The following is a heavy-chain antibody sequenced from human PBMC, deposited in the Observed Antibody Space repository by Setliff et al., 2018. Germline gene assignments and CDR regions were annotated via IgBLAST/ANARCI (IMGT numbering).Heavy chain of an antibody. CDR2: IHYGGGHI. CDR3: ARGPGRYFDWFPDY. CDR1: GFTFSTSA. D-gene: IGHD3-9*01. J-gene: IGHJ4*02. V-gene: IGHV3-30*02. Sequence: GGSLRLSCATSGFTFSTSAMHWLRQSPDNRLEWLAYIHYGGGHIQYADSVKGRFTISRDNAKNSLYLQMNSLRAEDTAVYYCARGPGRYFDWFPDYWGQGTLVTVSS.